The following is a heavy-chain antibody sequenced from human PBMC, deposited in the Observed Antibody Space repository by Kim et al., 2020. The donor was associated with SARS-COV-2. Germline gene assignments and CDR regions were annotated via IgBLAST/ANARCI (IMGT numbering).Heavy chain of an antibody. CDR2: ISYDGSNK. J-gene: IGHJ4*02. CDR3: ARARGYSYGYLGDY. CDR1: GFTFSSYA. D-gene: IGHD5-18*01. V-gene: IGHV3-30-3*01. Sequence: GGSLRLSCAASGFTFSSYAMHWVRQAPGKGLEWVAVISYDGSNKYYADSVKGRFTISRDNSKNTLYLQMNSLRAEDTAVYYCARARGYSYGYLGDYWGQG.